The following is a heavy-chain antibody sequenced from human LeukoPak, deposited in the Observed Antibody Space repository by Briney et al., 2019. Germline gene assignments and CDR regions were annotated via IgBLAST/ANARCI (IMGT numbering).Heavy chain of an antibody. V-gene: IGHV4-34*01. CDR3: ARFTTKGGHYSRSGAYYKKPYYLDY. D-gene: IGHD3-10*01. J-gene: IGHJ4*02. Sequence: SETLSLTCAVYGGSFSGYYWSWIRQPPGKGLEWIGEINHSGSTNYNPSLKSRVTISVDTSKNQFSLKLSSVTAADTAVYYCARFTTKGGHYSRSGAYYKKPYYLDYWGQGTLVTVSS. CDR2: INHSGST. CDR1: GGSFSGYY.